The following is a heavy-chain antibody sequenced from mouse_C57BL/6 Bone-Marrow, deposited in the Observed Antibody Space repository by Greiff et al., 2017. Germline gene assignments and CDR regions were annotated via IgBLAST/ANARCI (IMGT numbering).Heavy chain of an antibody. CDR1: GFTFSSYA. CDR3: TRDRYYGSSPWYFDV. Sequence: EVHLVESGEGLVKPGGSLKLSCAASGFTFSSYAMSWVRQTPEKRLEWVAYISSGGDYIYYADTVKGRFTISRDNARNTLYLQMSSLKSEDTAMYYCTRDRYYGSSPWYFDVWGTGTTVTVSS. CDR2: ISSGGDYI. V-gene: IGHV5-9-1*02. J-gene: IGHJ1*03. D-gene: IGHD1-1*01.